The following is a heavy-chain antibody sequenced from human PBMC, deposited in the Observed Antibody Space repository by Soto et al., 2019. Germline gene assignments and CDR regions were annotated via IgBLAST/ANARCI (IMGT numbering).Heavy chain of an antibody. CDR1: GFTFGDYA. CDR2: IRSKAYGGTT. D-gene: IGHD2-2*02. V-gene: IGHV3-49*04. J-gene: IGHJ4*02. CDR3: TRDPGYCSSTSCYTDY. Sequence: GGSLRLSCTASGFTFGDYAMSWVRQAPGKGLEWVGFIRSKAYGGTTEYAASVKGRFTISRDDSKSIAYLQMNSLKTEDTAVYYCTRDPGYCSSTSCYTDYWGQGTLVTVSS.